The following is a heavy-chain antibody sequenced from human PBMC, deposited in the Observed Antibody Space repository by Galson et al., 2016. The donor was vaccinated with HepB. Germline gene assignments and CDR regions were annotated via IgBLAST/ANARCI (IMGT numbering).Heavy chain of an antibody. V-gene: IGHV4-4*02. D-gene: IGHD2-21*01. CDR3: ARVQFIHGFDP. CDR1: GVSINTDNW. Sequence: SETLSLTCVVSGVSINTDNWWSWVRQAPGKGLEWIGEIYRSGTTHCNPSLRIRVTLSVDKPQNQLSLRIDSVTAADTAVYYCARVQFIHGFDPWGQGTLVVVSS. J-gene: IGHJ5*02. CDR2: IYRSGTT.